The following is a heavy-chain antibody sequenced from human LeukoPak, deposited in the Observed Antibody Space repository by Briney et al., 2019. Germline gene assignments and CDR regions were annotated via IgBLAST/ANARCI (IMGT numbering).Heavy chain of an antibody. J-gene: IGHJ4*02. CDR2: IYYSGST. CDR3: ARGGYYYDSSGYRV. V-gene: IGHV4-39*07. D-gene: IGHD3-22*01. CDR1: GGSISSSSYY. Sequence: PSETLSLTCTVSGGSISSSSYYWGWIRQPPGKGLEWIGSIYYSGSTNYNPSLKSRVTISVDTSKNQFSLKLSSVTAADTAVYYCARGGYYYDSSGYRVWGQGTLVTVSS.